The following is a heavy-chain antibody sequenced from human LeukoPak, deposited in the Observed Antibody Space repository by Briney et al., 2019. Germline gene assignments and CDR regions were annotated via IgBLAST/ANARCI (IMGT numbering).Heavy chain of an antibody. CDR1: GFTFSSYA. V-gene: IGHV3-23*01. CDR3: AKSTYGSPEGY. D-gene: IGHD3-10*01. CDR2: ISGSGGST. J-gene: IGHJ4*02. Sequence: GGSLRLSCAASGFTFSSYAMSWVRQAPGKGLEWVSAISGSGGSTYYADSVKGRFTISGDNSKNTLYLQMNSLRAEDTAVYYCAKSTYGSPEGYWGQGTLVTVSS.